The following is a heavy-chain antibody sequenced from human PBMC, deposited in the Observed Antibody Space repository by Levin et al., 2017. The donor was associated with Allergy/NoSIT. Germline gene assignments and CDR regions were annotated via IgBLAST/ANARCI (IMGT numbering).Heavy chain of an antibody. CDR3: ARAPTVGARVYDYYGMDV. CDR2: IYSGGST. Sequence: GGSLRLSCAASGFTVSSNYMSWVRQAPGKGLEWVSVIYSGGSTYYADSVKGRFTISRDNSKNTLYLQMNSLRAEDTAVYYCARAPTVGARVYDYYGMDVWGPGTTVTVSS. J-gene: IGHJ6*02. D-gene: IGHD1-26*01. V-gene: IGHV3-53*01. CDR1: GFTVSSNY.